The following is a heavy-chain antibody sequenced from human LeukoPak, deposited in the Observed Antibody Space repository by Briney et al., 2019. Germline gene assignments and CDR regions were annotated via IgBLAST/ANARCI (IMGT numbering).Heavy chain of an antibody. Sequence: GGSLRLSCAASGFTVSSNYMSWVRQAPGKGLEWVSVIYSGGSTYYADSVKGRFTISRDNSKNTLYLQMNSLRAEDTAVYYCARGTYYDILAYYYYGMHVWGQGTTVTVSS. CDR3: ARGTYYDILAYYYYGMHV. CDR2: IYSGGST. V-gene: IGHV3-53*01. CDR1: GFTVSSNY. D-gene: IGHD3-9*01. J-gene: IGHJ6*02.